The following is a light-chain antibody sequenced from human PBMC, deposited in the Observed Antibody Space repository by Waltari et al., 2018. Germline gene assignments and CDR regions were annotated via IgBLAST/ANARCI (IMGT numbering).Light chain of an antibody. CDR1: SSYVGGYNY. CDR2: DVN. CDR3: CSYAGSYSFGV. J-gene: IGLJ2*01. V-gene: IGLV2-11*01. Sequence: QSALTQPRSVSGSPVQSVTISCTGTSSYVGGYNYVSWYQQHPGKSPKLMIHDVNKRPSAVPDRFSGSKSGKTASLNISGLQAEDEADYYCCSYAGSYSFGVFGGGTKLTVL.